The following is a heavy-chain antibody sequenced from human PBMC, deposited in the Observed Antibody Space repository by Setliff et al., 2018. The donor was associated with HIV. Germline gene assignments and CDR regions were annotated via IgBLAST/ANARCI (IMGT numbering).Heavy chain of an antibody. D-gene: IGHD3-22*01. V-gene: IGHV4-39*01. J-gene: IGHJ3*02. CDR3: ARHGHFYDSSSSDAFDI. CDR1: GDSFSGTSYY. Sequence: PSETLSLTCTVSGDSFSGTSYYWGWIRQPPGKGLEWIGSIHFSGSTWYTQSLKSRVTIWVDTSKNQFSLKVNSVTAADTAVYYCARHGHFYDSSSSDAFDIWGHGTMVTVSS. CDR2: IHFSGST.